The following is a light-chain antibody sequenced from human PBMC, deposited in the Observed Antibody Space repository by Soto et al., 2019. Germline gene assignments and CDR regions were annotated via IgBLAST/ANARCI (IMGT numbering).Light chain of an antibody. CDR1: QTVDSNF. CDR2: AAS. CDR3: QQYNNWPRT. V-gene: IGKV3-20*01. J-gene: IGKJ1*01. Sequence: DIVLTQSHGTLSFSPGERATLXCGASQTVDSNFLAWYQQKPGQAPRLLIYAASTRATGIPDRFSGSGSGTDFTLTIGRLDPEDFAVYYCQQYNNWPRTFGQGTKVDI.